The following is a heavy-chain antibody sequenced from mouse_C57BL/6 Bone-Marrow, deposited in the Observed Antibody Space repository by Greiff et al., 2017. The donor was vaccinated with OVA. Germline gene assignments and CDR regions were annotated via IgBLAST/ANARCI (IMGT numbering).Heavy chain of an antibody. CDR3: TRDNYLY. CDR1: GSTFTDYE. J-gene: IGHJ3*01. Sequence: VQLQQSGAELVRPGASVTLSCTASGSTFTDYEMHWVKQTPVHGLEWIGAIDPETGGTAYNQKFKGKAILTADKSSSTAYMELRSLTSEDSAVYYCTRDNYLYWGQGTLVTVSA. CDR2: IDPETGGT. D-gene: IGHD1-3*01. V-gene: IGHV1-15*01.